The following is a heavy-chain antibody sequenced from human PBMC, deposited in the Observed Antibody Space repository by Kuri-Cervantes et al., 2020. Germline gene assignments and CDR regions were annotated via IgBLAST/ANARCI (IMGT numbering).Heavy chain of an antibody. CDR3: ARGWWKLVAAGPDF. J-gene: IGHJ4*02. V-gene: IGHV1-58*01. CDR2: IVVGSGNT. D-gene: IGHD6-13*01. CDR1: GFTFTSSA. Sequence: SVKVSCKASGFTFTSSAVQWVRQARGQRLEWIGWIVVGSGNTNYAQKFQERVTITRDMSTSTAYMELSSLRSEDTAVYYSARGWWKLVAAGPDFWGQGTQVTVSS.